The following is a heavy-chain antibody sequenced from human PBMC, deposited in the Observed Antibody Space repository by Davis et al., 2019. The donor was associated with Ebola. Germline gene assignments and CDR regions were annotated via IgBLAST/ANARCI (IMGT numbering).Heavy chain of an antibody. D-gene: IGHD1-14*01. V-gene: IGHV1-46*01. CDR1: GYSFTKFF. CDR3: AREPRTMYPVYYYYGMDV. J-gene: IGHJ6*04. Sequence: AASVKVSCKASGYSFTKFFMQWVRQAPGQGLEWMGIINPSGGGTSYAQKFQGRVTITRDTSASTAYMELSSLRSEDTAVYYCAREPRTMYPVYYYYGMDVWGKGTTVTVSS. CDR2: INPSGGGT.